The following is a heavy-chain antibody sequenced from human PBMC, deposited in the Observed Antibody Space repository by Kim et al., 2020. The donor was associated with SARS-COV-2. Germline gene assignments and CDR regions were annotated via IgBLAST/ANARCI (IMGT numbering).Heavy chain of an antibody. D-gene: IGHD2-2*01. CDR2: INHSGSS. Sequence: SETLSLTCAVYGGSFSGYYWSWIRQPPGKGLEWIGEINHSGSSNYNPSLKSRVTISVDTSKNQFSLKLSSVTAADTAVYYCARVIGYCSSTSCYFDYWGQGTLVTVSS. V-gene: IGHV4-34*01. CDR3: ARVIGYCSSTSCYFDY. CDR1: GGSFSGYY. J-gene: IGHJ4*02.